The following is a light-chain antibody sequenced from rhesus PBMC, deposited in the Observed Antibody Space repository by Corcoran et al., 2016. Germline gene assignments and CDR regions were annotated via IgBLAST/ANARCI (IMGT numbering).Light chain of an antibody. Sequence: QSAPIQSRSVSGSLGQSVTISCTGTSSDIGCHDFVSWYRQQPGATTKLLIYNVNLRPSGVSGRFSGSKSGNTASLTISRLQAEDEADYYCISYEASDTFIFGTGTRLTVL. CDR2: NVN. V-gene: IGLV2-11*01. J-gene: IGLJ1*01. CDR1: SSDIGCHDF. CDR3: ISYEASDTFI.